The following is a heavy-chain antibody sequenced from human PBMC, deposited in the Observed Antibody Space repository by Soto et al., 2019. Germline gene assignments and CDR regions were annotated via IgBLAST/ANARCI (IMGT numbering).Heavy chain of an antibody. V-gene: IGHV1-46*01. Sequence: GASVKVSCKASGYTFTSYYMHWVRQAPGQGLEWMGIINPSGGSTSYAQKFQGRVTMTRDTSTSTVYMELSSLRSEDTAVYYCARGGDVLLGFGGLPFDPWGQGTLVTVSS. CDR3: ARGGDVLLGFGGLPFDP. D-gene: IGHD3-10*01. CDR2: INPSGGST. J-gene: IGHJ5*02. CDR1: GYTFTSYY.